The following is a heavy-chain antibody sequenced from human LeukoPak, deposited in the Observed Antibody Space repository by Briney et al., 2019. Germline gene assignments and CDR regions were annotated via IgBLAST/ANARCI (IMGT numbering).Heavy chain of an antibody. V-gene: IGHV3-23*01. J-gene: IGHJ4*02. D-gene: IGHD5-12*01. Sequence: GGTLRLSCAASGFTFSSYAMSWVRQAPGKGLERVSAISGSGGSTYYADSVKGRFTISRDTSKNTLYLQMNSLRAEDTAVYYCAKDLPNSGYDPAVDYWGQGTLVTVSS. CDR2: ISGSGGST. CDR3: AKDLPNSGYDPAVDY. CDR1: GFTFSSYA.